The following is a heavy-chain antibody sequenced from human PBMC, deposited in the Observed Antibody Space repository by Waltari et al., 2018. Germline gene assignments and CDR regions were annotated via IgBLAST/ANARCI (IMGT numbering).Heavy chain of an antibody. J-gene: IGHJ4*02. CDR1: GYSISSGYY. Sequence: QVQLQESGPGLVKPSETLSLTCAVSGYSISSGYYWGWIRQPPGKGLAWIGSIYHSGRTYHNPALKSGVTISVDTSKNQCSLKLSSVTAADTAVYYCARLPSSYYFDYWGQGTLVTVSS. CDR2: IYHSGRT. V-gene: IGHV4-38-2*01. CDR3: ARLPSSYYFDY. D-gene: IGHD3-16*02.